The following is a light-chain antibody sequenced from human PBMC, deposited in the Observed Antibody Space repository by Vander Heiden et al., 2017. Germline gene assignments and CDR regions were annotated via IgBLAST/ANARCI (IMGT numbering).Light chain of an antibody. CDR3: QQNRT. CDR1: QSVSSHY. V-gene: IGKV3-20*01. Sequence: ELVLTQSPGTLSLSPGERATLSCRVSQSVSSHYLAWYQKKPGQAPRLLMYDASSRATGISDRFSGSESGTDFTLTITRLEPEDFAVYYCQQNRTFGQGTKVEIK. J-gene: IGKJ1*01. CDR2: DAS.